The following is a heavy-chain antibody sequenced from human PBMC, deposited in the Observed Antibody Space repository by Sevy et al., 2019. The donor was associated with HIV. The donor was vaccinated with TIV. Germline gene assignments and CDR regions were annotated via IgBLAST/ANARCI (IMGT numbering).Heavy chain of an antibody. D-gene: IGHD3-9*01. CDR2: ISYPGRDK. CDR1: GISFTTSG. CDR3: AKDFTGYDGMDI. Sequence: GVSLRLSCVVSGISFTTSGMHWVRQAPGKGLEWVAVISYPGRDKFYAESVKGRSTISRENSKNMLYLQINSLRAEDTAVYYCAKDFTGYDGMDIWGQGTMVTVSS. V-gene: IGHV3-30*18. J-gene: IGHJ6*01.